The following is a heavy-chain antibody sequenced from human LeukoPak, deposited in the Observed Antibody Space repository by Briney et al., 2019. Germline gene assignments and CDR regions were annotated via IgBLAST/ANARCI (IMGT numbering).Heavy chain of an antibody. CDR2: IGISSGNT. CDR3: ARDHRYAFDN. D-gene: IGHD5-12*01. J-gene: IGHJ4*01. Sequence: QPGGSLRLSCAASGFNFIDYSMNWVRQAPGKGLEWISYIGISSGNTKYADPVKGRFTISRDKARNSLYLQMNSLRVEDTAVYYCARDHRYAFDNWGHGTLVTVSS. CDR1: GFNFIDYS. V-gene: IGHV3-48*01.